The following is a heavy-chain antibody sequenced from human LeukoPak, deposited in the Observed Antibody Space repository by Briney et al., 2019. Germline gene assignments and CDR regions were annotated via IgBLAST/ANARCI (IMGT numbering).Heavy chain of an antibody. CDR2: IYTSGST. CDR3: SRLRPYSSSPGDTFDY. J-gene: IGHJ4*02. V-gene: IGHV4-4*09. Sequence: SETLSLTCTVSGGSISSYYWSWIRQSPGKGLEWIGYIYTSGSTNYNPSLKSRVTISVDTSKNQFSLKLSSVTAADTAVYYCSRLRPYSSSPGDTFDYWGQGTLVTVSS. CDR1: GGSISSYY. D-gene: IGHD6-6*01.